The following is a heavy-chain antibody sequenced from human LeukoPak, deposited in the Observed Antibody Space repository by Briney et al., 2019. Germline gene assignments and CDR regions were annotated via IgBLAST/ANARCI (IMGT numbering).Heavy chain of an antibody. CDR2: VNPNSGGT. J-gene: IGHJ5*02. D-gene: IGHD3-3*01. V-gene: IGHV1-2*02. Sequence: GASVKVSCKASGYTFTGYYMHWVRQAPGQGLEWMGWVNPNSGGTNYAQKFQGRVTMTRDTSISTAYMELSRLRSDDTAVYYCARADHDFWSGYYRETNWFDPWGQGTPVTVSS. CDR3: ARADHDFWSGYYRETNWFDP. CDR1: GYTFTGYY.